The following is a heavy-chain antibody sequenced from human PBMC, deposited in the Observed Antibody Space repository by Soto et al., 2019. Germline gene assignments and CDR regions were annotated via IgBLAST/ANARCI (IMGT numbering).Heavy chain of an antibody. D-gene: IGHD6-13*01. CDR3: VRVPFSLYSSSNHDAFDI. CDR1: GFTFSSYS. V-gene: IGHV3-21*01. Sequence: GGSLRLSCAASGFTFSSYSMNWVRQAPGKGLEWVSSISSSSSYIYYADSVKGRFTISRDNAKNSLYLQMNSLRAEDTAVYYCVRVPFSLYSSSNHDAFDIWGQGTMVTVSS. CDR2: ISSSSSYI. J-gene: IGHJ3*02.